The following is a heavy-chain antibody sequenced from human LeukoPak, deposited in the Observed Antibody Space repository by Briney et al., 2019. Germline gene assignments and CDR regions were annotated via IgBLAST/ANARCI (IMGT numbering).Heavy chain of an antibody. D-gene: IGHD4-17*01. CDR2: ISSSSSTI. V-gene: IGHV3-48*04. J-gene: IGHJ4*02. CDR1: GFTFSSYS. CDR3: ARDGKGDYGDYLDY. Sequence: GGSLRLSCAASGFTFSSYSMNWVRQAPGKGLEWVSYISSSSSTIYYADSVKGRFTISRDNAKNSLYLQMNSLRAEDTAVYYCARDGKGDYGDYLDYWGQGTLVTVSS.